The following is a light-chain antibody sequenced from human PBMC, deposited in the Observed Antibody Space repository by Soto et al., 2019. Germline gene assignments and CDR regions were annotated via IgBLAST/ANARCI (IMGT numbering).Light chain of an antibody. CDR3: QQSYSIPLT. CDR1: QTINTY. CDR2: AAF. Sequence: DILMTQSPSSLSASVGDRVTITCRASQTINTYLNWYQQKLGKAPKLLIYAAFTLQSVVPSRFSGSGSGTDFTLTISSLQPEDFATYYCQQSYSIPLTFGQGTTLQIK. J-gene: IGKJ2*01. V-gene: IGKV1-39*01.